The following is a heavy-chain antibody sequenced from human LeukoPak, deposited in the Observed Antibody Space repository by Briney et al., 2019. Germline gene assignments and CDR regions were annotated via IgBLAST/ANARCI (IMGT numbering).Heavy chain of an antibody. CDR2: IYYSGST. CDR1: GGSISSYY. CDR3: ARADYGDYSLYLSQGHYYYMDV. Sequence: SETLSLTCTVSGGSISSYYWSWIRQPPGKGLEWIGYIYYSGSTNYNPSLKSRVTISVDTSKNQFSLKLSSVTAADTAVYYCARADYGDYSLYLSQGHYYYMDVWGKGTTVTVSS. D-gene: IGHD4-17*01. J-gene: IGHJ6*03. V-gene: IGHV4-59*01.